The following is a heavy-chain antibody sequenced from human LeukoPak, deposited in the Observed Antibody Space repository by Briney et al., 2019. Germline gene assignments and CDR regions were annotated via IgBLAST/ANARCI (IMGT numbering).Heavy chain of an antibody. CDR1: GFTFSDYY. V-gene: IGHV3-11*04. CDR2: ISSSGSTI. CDR3: ARGKRRYYYDSSDAFDI. D-gene: IGHD3-22*01. Sequence: GGSLGLSCAASGFTFSDYYMSWIRQAPGKGLEWVSYISSSGSTIYYADSVKGRFTISRDNAKNSLYLQMNSLRAEDTAVYYCARGKRRYYYDSSDAFDIWGQGTMVTVSS. J-gene: IGHJ3*02.